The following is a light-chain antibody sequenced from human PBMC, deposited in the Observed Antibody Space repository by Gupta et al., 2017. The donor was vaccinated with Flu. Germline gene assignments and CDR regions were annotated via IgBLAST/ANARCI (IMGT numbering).Light chain of an antibody. Sequence: PSSLSASVGDRVTLTCRTSLSLVTYLNWYQHKPGKAPKLLIYFASSLQSGVPSRFSGSGYGTDFTLTITDLQPEDFATYYCQQHFTSPYTFGQGTRLEIK. J-gene: IGKJ2*01. CDR3: QQHFTSPYT. CDR2: FAS. V-gene: IGKV1-39*01. CDR1: LSLVTY.